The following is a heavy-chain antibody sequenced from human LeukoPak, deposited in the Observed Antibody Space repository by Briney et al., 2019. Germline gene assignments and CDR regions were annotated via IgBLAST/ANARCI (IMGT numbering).Heavy chain of an antibody. V-gene: IGHV4-39*07. CDR1: GGSISSSSNY. CDR2: IYYSGST. D-gene: IGHD3-22*01. CDR3: ARVFYYDSSGYYWGREYYYYYGMDV. Sequence: SETLSLTCSVSGGSISSSSNYWGWIRQPPGKGLEWIGSIYYSGSTYYNPSLQSRVTISVDTSKNQFSLKLSSVTAADTAVYYCARVFYYDSSGYYWGREYYYYYGMDVWGQGTTVTVSS. J-gene: IGHJ6*02.